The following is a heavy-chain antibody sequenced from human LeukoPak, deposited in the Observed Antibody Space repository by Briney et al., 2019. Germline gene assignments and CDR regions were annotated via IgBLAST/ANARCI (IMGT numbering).Heavy chain of an antibody. CDR2: INPNSGDT. J-gene: IGHJ4*02. V-gene: IGHV1-2*02. D-gene: IGHD6-19*01. CDR1: GYTFTGYY. Sequence: ASVKVSCKASGYTFTGYYMHWVRQAPGQGLEWMGWINPNSGDTNYAQKFQGRVTMTRDTSISTAYMELSSLRSEDTAVYYCARVDRYSSWGNYFDYWGQGTLVTVSS. CDR3: ARVDRYSSWGNYFDY.